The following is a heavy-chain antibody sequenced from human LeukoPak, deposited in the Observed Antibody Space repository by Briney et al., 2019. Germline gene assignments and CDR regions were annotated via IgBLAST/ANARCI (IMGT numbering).Heavy chain of an antibody. V-gene: IGHV3-20*04. Sequence: GESLKISCAASGFTFDDYGMSWVRQAPGKGLEWVSGINWNGGSTGYADSVKGRFTISRDNAKNSLYLQMNSLRAEDTALYYCARVGSIAVAGYIDYWGQGTLVTVSS. J-gene: IGHJ4*02. CDR1: GFTFDDYG. CDR2: INWNGGST. CDR3: ARVGSIAVAGYIDY. D-gene: IGHD6-19*01.